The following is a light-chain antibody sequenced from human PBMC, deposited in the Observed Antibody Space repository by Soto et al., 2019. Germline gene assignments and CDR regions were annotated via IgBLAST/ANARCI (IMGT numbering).Light chain of an antibody. CDR1: QDITKY. CDR3: QHYNSYSEA. CDR2: DAS. V-gene: IGKV1-33*01. J-gene: IGKJ1*01. Sequence: DIQMTQSPSSLSASVGDRVTITCQASQDITKYLNWYQQKPGKAPNLLIYDASILETGVPPRFSGSGSGTDFTFTISSLQAEDIATYYCQHYNSYSEAFGQGTKVDIK.